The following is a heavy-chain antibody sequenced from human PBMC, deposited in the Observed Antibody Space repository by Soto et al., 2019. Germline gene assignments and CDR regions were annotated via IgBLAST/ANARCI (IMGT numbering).Heavy chain of an antibody. CDR2: ISFSGDST. CDR3: AKDGPIITTIQGYFDS. V-gene: IGHV3-23*01. Sequence: GGSLRLSCAASGFTFSNYAMAWVRQAPGKGLEWVSGISFSGDSTYYADSVRGRFTISRDNSKNTAHLQMDSLRADDTAVYFCAKDGPIITTIQGYFDSWGQGTLVTVSS. J-gene: IGHJ4*02. CDR1: GFTFSNYA. D-gene: IGHD3-10*01.